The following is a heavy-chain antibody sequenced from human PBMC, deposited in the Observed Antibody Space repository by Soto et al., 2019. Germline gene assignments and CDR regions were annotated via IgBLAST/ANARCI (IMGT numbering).Heavy chain of an antibody. CDR1: GGSISSGDYY. Sequence: SETLSLTCTVSGGSISSGDYYWSWIRQPPGKGLEWIGYIYHSGSTNYNPSLKSRVTISVDTSKNQFSLKLSSVTAADTAVYYCARSQQRIYYYYGMDVWGQGTTVTVSS. V-gene: IGHV4-61*08. J-gene: IGHJ6*02. CDR2: IYHSGST. CDR3: ARSQQRIYYYYGMDV. D-gene: IGHD6-13*01.